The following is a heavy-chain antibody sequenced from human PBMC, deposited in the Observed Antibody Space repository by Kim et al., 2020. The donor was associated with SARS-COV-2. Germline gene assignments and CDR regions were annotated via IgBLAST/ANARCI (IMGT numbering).Heavy chain of an antibody. J-gene: IGHJ5*02. Sequence: ASVKVSCKASGYTFTSYAMNWVRQAPGQGLEWMGWINTNTGNPTYAQGFTGRFVFSLDTSVSTAYLQISSLKAEDTAVYYCARSPLDQGAHIWFGELLLTWFDPWGQGTLVTVSS. CDR1: GYTFTSYA. D-gene: IGHD3-10*01. CDR3: ARSPLDQGAHIWFGELLLTWFDP. CDR2: INTNTGNP. V-gene: IGHV7-4-1*02.